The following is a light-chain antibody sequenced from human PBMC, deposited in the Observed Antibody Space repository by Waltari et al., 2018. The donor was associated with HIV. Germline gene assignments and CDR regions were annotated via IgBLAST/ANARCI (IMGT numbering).Light chain of an antibody. CDR3: QQYDSSPYT. J-gene: IGKJ2*01. V-gene: IGKV1-33*01. CDR2: ETS. CDR1: HYSSKY. Sequence: DIQLTQSPSSLSASVGDRVNITCQASHYSSKYLNWYQHRPGKAPTPLIYETSNLQAGVSSRFSGSGSGTHFTLTVNNVQPEDFGTYFCQQYDSSPYTFGQGTKL.